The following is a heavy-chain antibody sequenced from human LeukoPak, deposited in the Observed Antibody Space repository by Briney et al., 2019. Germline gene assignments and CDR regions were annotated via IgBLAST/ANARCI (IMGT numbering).Heavy chain of an antibody. CDR2: IYYSGST. J-gene: IGHJ4*02. D-gene: IGHD1-26*01. V-gene: IGHV4-59*01. CDR3: ARAPLGGGLDY. CDR1: GDSISSYY. Sequence: SETLSLTCTVSGDSISSYYWSWIRQPPGKGLEWIWYIYYSGSTNYNPSLKSRVTISVDTSKNQFSLKLSSVTAADTAVYYCARAPLGGGLDYWGQGTLVTVSS.